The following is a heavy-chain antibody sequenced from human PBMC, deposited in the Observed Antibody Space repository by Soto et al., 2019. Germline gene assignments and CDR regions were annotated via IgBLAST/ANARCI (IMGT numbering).Heavy chain of an antibody. V-gene: IGHV5-51*01. CDR1: GYTFSNFW. Sequence: GESLKISCRCSGYTFSNFWIAWVRHLPGKGLEWMGIIYPGDHETRYSPSFHGKVTISADKSISTAYLQWSSLKASDTAMYYCARLLNPYYYYYGMDVWGQGTTVTVYS. CDR2: IYPGDHET. J-gene: IGHJ6*02. CDR3: ARLLNPYYYYYGMDV.